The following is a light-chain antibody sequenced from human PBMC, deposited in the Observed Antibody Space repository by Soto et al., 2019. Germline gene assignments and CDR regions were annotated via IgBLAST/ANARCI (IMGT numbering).Light chain of an antibody. CDR2: SNN. CDR1: TSNIGSNT. J-gene: IGLJ2*01. Sequence: QAVVTQPPSASGTPGQRVTISCSGSTSNIGSNTVNWYHQLPGTAPKLLIYSNNQRPSGVPDRFSGSKSGTSASLAISGLQSEDEADYYCSSWDDSLSGPVFGGGTKLTVL. V-gene: IGLV1-44*01. CDR3: SSWDDSLSGPV.